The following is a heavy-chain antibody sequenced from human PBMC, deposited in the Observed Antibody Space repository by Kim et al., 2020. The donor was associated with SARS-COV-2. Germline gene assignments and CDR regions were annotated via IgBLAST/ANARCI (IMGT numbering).Heavy chain of an antibody. CDR2: IYYSGST. CDR1: GGSISSSSYY. CDR3: ASRREMYFDY. J-gene: IGHJ4*02. Sequence: SETLSLTCTVSGGSISSSSYYWGWIRQPPGKGLEWIGSIYYSGSTYYNPSLKSRVTISVDTSKNQFSLKLSSVTAADTAVYYCASRREMYFDYWGQGTLVTVSS. D-gene: IGHD1-26*01. V-gene: IGHV4-39*01.